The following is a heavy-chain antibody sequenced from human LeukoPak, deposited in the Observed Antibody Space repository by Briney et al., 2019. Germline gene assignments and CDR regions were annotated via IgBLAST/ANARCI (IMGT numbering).Heavy chain of an antibody. CDR1: GDSISIYF. J-gene: IGHJ3*02. CDR3: ARGHPFDI. Sequence: KPSETLSLTCTVSGDSISIYFWTWVRQPPGRGLEWIGYMSNGGSTSYNPSLESRVTLSLDVSRNQSSLRLTSVTAADTAVYYCARGHPFDIWGQGTMVTVSS. V-gene: IGHV4-59*08. CDR2: MSNGGST.